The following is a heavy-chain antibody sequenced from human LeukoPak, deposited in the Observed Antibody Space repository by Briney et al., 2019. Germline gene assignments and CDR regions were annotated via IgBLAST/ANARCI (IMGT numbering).Heavy chain of an antibody. CDR3: ARLLNYDFWSGTSFDY. CDR2: IYHSGNT. J-gene: IGHJ4*02. Sequence: SEALSLTCDVSGGSISGGGYSWSWIRQPPGKGLEWIGYIYHSGNTYYSPSLKSRVTISVDRSKNQFSLKLNSVTAADTAVYYCARLLNYDFWSGTSFDYWGQGTLVTVSS. D-gene: IGHD3-3*01. CDR1: GGSISGGGYS. V-gene: IGHV4-30-2*01.